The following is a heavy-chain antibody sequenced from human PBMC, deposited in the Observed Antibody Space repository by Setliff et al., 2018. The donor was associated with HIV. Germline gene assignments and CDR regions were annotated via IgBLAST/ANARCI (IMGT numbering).Heavy chain of an antibody. V-gene: IGHV3-48*04. CDR2: ISSSSSTI. J-gene: IGHJ4*02. CDR1: GFTFSSYG. D-gene: IGHD3-10*01. CDR3: ARGPMVRGVNPIDY. Sequence: PGGSLRLSCAASGFTFSSYGMNWVRQAPGKGLEWVSYISSSSSTIYYADSVKGRFTVSRDSAKKSLYLQINSLGVEDTAIYYCARGPMVRGVNPIDYWGQGTLVTVSS.